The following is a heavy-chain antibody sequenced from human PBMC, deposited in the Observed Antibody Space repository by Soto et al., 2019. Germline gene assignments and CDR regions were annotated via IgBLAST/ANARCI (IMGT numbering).Heavy chain of an antibody. CDR1: GGTFSSYP. CDR2: IIPIFGTA. CDR3: AMTPVPATTLMWFDP. J-gene: IGHJ5*02. D-gene: IGHD2-2*01. V-gene: IGHV1-69*01. Sequence: QVQLVQSGAEVKKPGSSVKVSCKASGGTFSSYPISWVRQAPGQGLEWMGGIIPIFGTANYAPKFQGRVTITADESTSTAYMELSSLRSEDTAVYYCAMTPVPATTLMWFDPWGQGTLVTVSS.